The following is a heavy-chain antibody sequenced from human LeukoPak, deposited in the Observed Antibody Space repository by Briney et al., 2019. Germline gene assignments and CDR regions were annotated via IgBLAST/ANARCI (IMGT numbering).Heavy chain of an antibody. CDR1: GGTFSSYA. J-gene: IGHJ3*02. D-gene: IGHD2-2*01. V-gene: IGHV1-69*05. Sequence: GASVKVSCKASGGTFSSYAISWVRQAPGQGLEWMGGIIPIFGTANYAQKFQGRATMTTDTSTSTAYMELRSLRSDDTAVYHCARDRSSIAVVPAATDAFDIWGPGTMVTVSS. CDR2: IIPIFGTA. CDR3: ARDRSSIAVVPAATDAFDI.